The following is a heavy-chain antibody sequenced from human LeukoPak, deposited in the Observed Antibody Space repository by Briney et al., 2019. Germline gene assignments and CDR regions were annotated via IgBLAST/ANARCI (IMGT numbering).Heavy chain of an antibody. CDR1: GFTFTNYD. J-gene: IGHJ6*02. Sequence: SVKVSCKATGFTFTNYDINWVRQAPGQGLEWMGGIIPIFGTANYAQKFQGRVTITADESTSTAYMELSSLRSEDTAVYYCARPYNWNYDYYYYGMDVWGQGTTVTVSS. V-gene: IGHV1-69*13. D-gene: IGHD1-7*01. CDR2: IIPIFGTA. CDR3: ARPYNWNYDYYYYGMDV.